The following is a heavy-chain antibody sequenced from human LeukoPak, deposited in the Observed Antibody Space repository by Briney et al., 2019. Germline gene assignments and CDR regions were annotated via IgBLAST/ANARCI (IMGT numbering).Heavy chain of an antibody. CDR3: AKDRVQGDDP. CDR2: ISGSGGST. J-gene: IGHJ5*02. V-gene: IGHV3-23*01. Sequence: PGGSLRLSCAASGFTFSSYSMNWVRQAPGKGLEWVSAISGSGGSTYYADSVKGRFTISRDNSKNTLYLQMNSLRAEDTAVYYCAKDRVQGDDPWGQGTLVTVSS. D-gene: IGHD2-21*01. CDR1: GFTFSSYS.